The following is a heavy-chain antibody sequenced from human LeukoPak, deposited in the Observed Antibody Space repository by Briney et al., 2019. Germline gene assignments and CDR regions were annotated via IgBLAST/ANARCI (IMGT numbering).Heavy chain of an antibody. V-gene: IGHV4-31*03. CDR3: ARDARMSGYDWWGFDY. D-gene: IGHD5-12*01. CDR1: GGSISSGGYY. J-gene: IGHJ4*02. CDR2: IYYSGST. Sequence: PSQTLSLTCTVPGGSISSGGYYWSWIRQHPGKGLEWIGYIYYSGSTYYNPSLKSRVTISVDTSKNQFSLKLSSVTAADTAVYYCARDARMSGYDWWGFDYWGQGTLVTVSS.